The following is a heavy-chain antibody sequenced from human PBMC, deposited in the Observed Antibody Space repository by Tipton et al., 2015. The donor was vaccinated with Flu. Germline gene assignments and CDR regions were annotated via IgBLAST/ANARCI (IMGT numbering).Heavy chain of an antibody. CDR2: INHSGST. V-gene: IGHV4-34*01. J-gene: IGHJ5*02. CDR3: ARGRGVVVPTAIPWFDP. D-gene: IGHD2-2*02. Sequence: LRLSCVVYGGAFSGYYWSWIRQPPGKGLEWIGEINHSGSTNYNPSLKSRVTISIDTSKNQISLKVTSVTAADTAVYYCARGRGVVVPTAIPWFDPWGQGTLVTVSS. CDR1: GGAFSGYY.